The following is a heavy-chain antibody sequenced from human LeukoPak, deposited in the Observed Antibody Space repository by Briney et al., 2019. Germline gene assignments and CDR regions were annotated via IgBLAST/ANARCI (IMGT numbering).Heavy chain of an antibody. CDR2: IYDSGST. J-gene: IGHJ3*02. D-gene: IGHD2-15*01. V-gene: IGHV4-30-4*01. CDR3: ARDCSGGSCYGAFDI. Sequence: SETLSLTCTVSGASIRSGDYYWSWIRQPPGKGLKWIGYIYDSGSTYYNPSLKSRITISVDTSENRFSLKLSSVTATDTAVYYCARDCSGGSCYGAFDIWGQGTMVTVSS. CDR1: GASIRSGDYY.